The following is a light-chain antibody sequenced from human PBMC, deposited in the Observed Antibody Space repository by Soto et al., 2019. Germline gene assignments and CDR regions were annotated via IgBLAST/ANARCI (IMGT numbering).Light chain of an antibody. J-gene: IGLJ1*01. CDR2: GNS. V-gene: IGLV1-40*01. CDR1: SSNIGAGYD. Sequence: QSVLTQPPSVSGAPGQRVTISCTGSSSNIGAGYDVHWYQQLPGTAPKLLIYGNSNRPSGVPDRFSGSKSGTSASLAITGLQGDDEADYYCQSYDSSRSAYVFGTGTKLTVL. CDR3: QSYDSSRSAYV.